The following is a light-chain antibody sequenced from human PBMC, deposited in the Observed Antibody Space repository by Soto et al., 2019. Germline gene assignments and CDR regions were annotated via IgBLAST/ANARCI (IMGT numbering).Light chain of an antibody. CDR1: SSNIGGNA. Sequence: QSVLTQPPSASGTPGQRVTISCSGSSSNIGGNAVNWYQQLPGTTPKLLINSNNRRPSGVPDRFSGSKSGTSASLAISGLQSEDEADYYCAAWDDSLSGYVFGTGTKLTVL. J-gene: IGLJ1*01. CDR2: SNN. CDR3: AAWDDSLSGYV. V-gene: IGLV1-44*01.